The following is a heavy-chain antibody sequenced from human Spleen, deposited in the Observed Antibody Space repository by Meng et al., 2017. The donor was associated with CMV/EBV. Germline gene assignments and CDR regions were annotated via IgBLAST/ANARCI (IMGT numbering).Heavy chain of an antibody. D-gene: IGHD2-8*01. Sequence: GSFSGYYWSWIRQPPGKGLEWIGEINHSGSTNYNPSLKSRVTISVDTSKNQFSLKLTSVTAADTAVYYCARGTPYCTKGFCYDRFDYWGQGGLVTVSS. CDR1: GSFSGYY. CDR3: ARGTPYCTKGFCYDRFDY. CDR2: INHSGST. J-gene: IGHJ4*02. V-gene: IGHV4-34*01.